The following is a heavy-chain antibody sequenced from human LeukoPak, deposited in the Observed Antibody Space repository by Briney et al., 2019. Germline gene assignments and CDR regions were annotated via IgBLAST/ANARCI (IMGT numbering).Heavy chain of an antibody. Sequence: GGSLRLSCAASGFTFNNYGMHWIRQAPGKGLEWVAIISYDGSNTYYADSVKGRFTISRDNSKNTLYLQMNGLRAEDTAVYYCAKESIAVAGYDYWGQGTLVTVSS. V-gene: IGHV3-30*18. D-gene: IGHD6-19*01. J-gene: IGHJ4*02. CDR3: AKESIAVAGYDY. CDR1: GFTFNNYG. CDR2: ISYDGSNT.